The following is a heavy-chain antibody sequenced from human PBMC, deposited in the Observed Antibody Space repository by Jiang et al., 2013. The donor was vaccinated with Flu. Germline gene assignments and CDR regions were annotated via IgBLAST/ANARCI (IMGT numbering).Heavy chain of an antibody. D-gene: IGHD5/OR15-5a*01. CDR3: ARGNGVSSFDY. J-gene: IGHJ4*02. CDR1: GYTFTQYD. Sequence: GAEVKKPGASVKVSCEASGYTFTQYDINWVRQAPGQGLEWMGWMSPKSGNTMFAQKFQGRVAMTREVSINTAYLEVTSLRSKDTAMYYCARGNGVSSFDYWGQGTLVTVSS. V-gene: IGHV1-8*01. CDR2: MSPKSGNT.